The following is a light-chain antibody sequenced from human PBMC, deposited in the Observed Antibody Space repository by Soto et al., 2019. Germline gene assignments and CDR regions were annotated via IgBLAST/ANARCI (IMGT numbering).Light chain of an antibody. CDR3: LSFDSSLSVV. Sequence: QSVLTQPPSVSGAPGQRVTISCTGGSSNIGEGYDVHWYQQLPGRAPKLPIYGNTNRPSGVPDRFSGSKSGTSASLAITGLQAEDEADYYCLSFDSSLSVVFGGGTKLTVL. CDR1: SSNIGEGYD. CDR2: GNT. V-gene: IGLV1-40*01. J-gene: IGLJ2*01.